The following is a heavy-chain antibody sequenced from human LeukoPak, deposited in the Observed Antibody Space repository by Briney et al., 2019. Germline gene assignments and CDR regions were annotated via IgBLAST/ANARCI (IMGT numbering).Heavy chain of an antibody. Sequence: PGGSLRLSCAASGFTFSSYAMHWVCQAPGKGLEYVSAISSNGGSTYYANSVKGRFTISRDNSKNTLYLQMGSLRAEDMAVYYCARDGCSGGSCPDDAFDIWGQGTMVTVSS. CDR1: GFTFSSYA. J-gene: IGHJ3*02. CDR3: ARDGCSGGSCPDDAFDI. D-gene: IGHD2-15*01. V-gene: IGHV3-64*01. CDR2: ISSNGGST.